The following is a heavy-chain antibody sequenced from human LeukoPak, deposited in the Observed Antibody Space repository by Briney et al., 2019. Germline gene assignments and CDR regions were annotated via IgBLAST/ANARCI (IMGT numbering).Heavy chain of an antibody. V-gene: IGHV3-30-3*01. D-gene: IGHD3-3*01. J-gene: IGHJ6*02. CDR3: ARAGLDDFWSGYYQFYGMDV. CDR1: GFTFSSYA. CDR2: ISYDGSNK. Sequence: GGSLRLSCAASGFTFSSYAMHWVRQAPGKGPEWVAVISYDGSNKYYADSVKGRFTISRDNSKNTLYLQMNSLRAEDTAVYYRARAGLDDFWSGYYQFYGMDVWGQGTTVTVSS.